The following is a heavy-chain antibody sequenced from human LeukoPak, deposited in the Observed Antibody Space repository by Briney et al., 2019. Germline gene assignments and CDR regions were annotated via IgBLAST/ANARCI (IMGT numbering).Heavy chain of an antibody. Sequence: ASVKVSCKASGYTFTGYYMHWVRQAPGQGLEWMGWISAYNGNTNYAQKLQGRVTMTTDTSTSTAYMELRSLRSDDTAVYYCARGSIPAPNYGMDVWGQGTTVTVSS. J-gene: IGHJ6*02. CDR3: ARGSIPAPNYGMDV. V-gene: IGHV1-18*04. CDR1: GYTFTGYY. D-gene: IGHD2-2*01. CDR2: ISAYNGNT.